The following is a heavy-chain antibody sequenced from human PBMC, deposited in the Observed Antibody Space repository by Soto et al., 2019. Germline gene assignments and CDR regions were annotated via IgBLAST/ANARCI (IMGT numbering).Heavy chain of an antibody. D-gene: IGHD3-3*01. CDR3: ARTYYDFWSGSYYYYMDV. Sequence: SETLSLTCTVSGGSTNSHYWTWIRQPPGKGLEWIGHINYSGSTNYNPSLKSRVTISSGTSKNQFSLELSSVTAADTAVYFCARTYYDFWSGSYYYYMDVWGKGTTVTVSS. CDR1: GGSTNSHY. CDR2: INYSGST. V-gene: IGHV4-59*11. J-gene: IGHJ6*03.